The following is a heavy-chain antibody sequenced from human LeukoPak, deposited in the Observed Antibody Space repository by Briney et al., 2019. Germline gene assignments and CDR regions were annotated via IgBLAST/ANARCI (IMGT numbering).Heavy chain of an antibody. CDR1: GGSVTSGSYY. CDR3: ARGPPTDYYDSSGFYYVFDY. Sequence: SETLSLTCTVSGGSVTSGSYYWSWIRQPPGRGLEWIGEINHSGSTNYNPSLKSRVTISVDTSKNQFSLKLSSVTAADTAVYFCARGPPTDYYDSSGFYYVFDYWGQGTLVTVSS. CDR2: INHSGST. J-gene: IGHJ4*02. V-gene: IGHV4-61*01. D-gene: IGHD3-22*01.